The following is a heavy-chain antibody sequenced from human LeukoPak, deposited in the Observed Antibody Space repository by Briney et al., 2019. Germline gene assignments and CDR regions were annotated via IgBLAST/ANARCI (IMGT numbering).Heavy chain of an antibody. J-gene: IGHJ4*02. Sequence: SETLSLTCTVSGGSISDYYWSWIRQPAGKGLEWIGRIYTTGSTDYNPSLKSRVTMSVDTSKNQFSLKLSSVTAADTAVCYCARGPPPDFDCWGQGTLVTVSS. CDR1: GGSISDYY. V-gene: IGHV4-4*07. CDR3: ARGPPPDFDC. CDR2: IYTTGST.